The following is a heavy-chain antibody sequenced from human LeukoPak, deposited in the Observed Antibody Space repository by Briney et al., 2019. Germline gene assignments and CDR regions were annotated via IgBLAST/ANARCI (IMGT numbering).Heavy chain of an antibody. Sequence: PGGSLRLSCAASGFLVSTNYMSWVRQAPGKGLEWVSIISPTSGTTHYADSVKGRFTVSRDNSKNTLYLQMKSLRAEDTAVYYCTSQTHRGRARYYSDYWGQGTLVTVSS. D-gene: IGHD1-26*01. CDR2: ISPTSGTT. CDR1: GFLVSTNY. V-gene: IGHV3-53*01. J-gene: IGHJ4*02. CDR3: TSQTHRGRARYYSDY.